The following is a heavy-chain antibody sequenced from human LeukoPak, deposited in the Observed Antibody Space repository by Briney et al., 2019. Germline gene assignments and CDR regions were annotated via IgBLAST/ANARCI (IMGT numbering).Heavy chain of an antibody. CDR2: ISAYNGNT. V-gene: IGHV1-18*01. D-gene: IGHD5-12*01. CDR3: ARDSWPYYYGMDV. Sequence: ASVKVSYTASGYTFTSYGISWVRQAPGQGLEWMGWISAYNGNTNYAQKLQGRVTMTTDTSTSTAYMELRSLRSDDTAVYYCARDSWPYYYGMDVWGQGTTVTVSS. J-gene: IGHJ6*02. CDR1: GYTFTSYG.